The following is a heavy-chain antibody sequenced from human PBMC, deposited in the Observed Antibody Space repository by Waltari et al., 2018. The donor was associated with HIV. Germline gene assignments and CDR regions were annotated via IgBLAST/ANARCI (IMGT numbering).Heavy chain of an antibody. D-gene: IGHD6-6*01. CDR2: INHSGST. V-gene: IGHV4-34*01. J-gene: IGHJ4*02. CDR1: GGSFSGYY. CDR3: ARAQGGIAARGPLAPEGY. Sequence: QVQLQQWGAGLLKPSETLSLTCAVYGGSFSGYYWSWIRQPPGKGLEWIGEINHSGSTNDNPSLKSRVTISVDTSKNQFSLKLSSVTAADTAVYYCARAQGGIAARGPLAPEGYWGQGTLVTVSS.